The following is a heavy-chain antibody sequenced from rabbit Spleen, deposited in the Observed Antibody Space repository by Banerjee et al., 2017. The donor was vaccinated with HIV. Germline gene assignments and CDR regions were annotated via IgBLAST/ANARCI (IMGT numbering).Heavy chain of an antibody. V-gene: IGHV1S40*01. CDR2: IYADSSGST. D-gene: IGHD3-3*01. Sequence: QSLEESGGDLVKPEGSLTLTCTASGFSFSSNYYMCWVRQAPGKGLECIACIYADSSGSTYYASWAKGRFTISKTSSTTVTLEMTSLTAADTATYFCARGIVNNLALWGPGTLVTVS. CDR3: ARGIVNNLAL. J-gene: IGHJ4*01. CDR1: GFSFSSNYY.